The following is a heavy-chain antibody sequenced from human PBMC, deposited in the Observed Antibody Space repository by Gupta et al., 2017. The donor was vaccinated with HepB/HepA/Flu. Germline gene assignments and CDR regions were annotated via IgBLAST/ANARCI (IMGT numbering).Heavy chain of an antibody. J-gene: IGHJ4*02. Sequence: QVQLQESGPGLVKPSETLSLTCTVPGVSVTSYYWSWIRQPPGEGLEWIGYVFYSGSTKYILSLRSRVTISIDTSKNQVSLKMNSVTAADTGMYYCARDLGLVGPGVELDSWGQGTRVTGSS. CDR2: VFYSGST. CDR1: GVSVTSYY. CDR3: ARDLGLVGPGVELDS. D-gene: IGHD1-26*01. V-gene: IGHV4-59*02.